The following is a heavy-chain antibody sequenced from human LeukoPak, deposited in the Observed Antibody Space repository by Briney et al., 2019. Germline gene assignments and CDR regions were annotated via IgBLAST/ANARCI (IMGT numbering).Heavy chain of an antibody. CDR2: IYHSGST. Sequence: SETLSLTCTVSGYSISSGYYWGWIRQPPGKGLEWIGSIYHSGSTYYNPSLKSRVTISVDTSKNQFSLKLSSVTAADTAVYYCTRAQKKYYYDSSGYHSRDYFDYWGQGTLVTVSS. CDR1: GYSISSGYY. V-gene: IGHV4-38-2*02. CDR3: TRAQKKYYYDSSGYHSRDYFDY. J-gene: IGHJ4*02. D-gene: IGHD3-22*01.